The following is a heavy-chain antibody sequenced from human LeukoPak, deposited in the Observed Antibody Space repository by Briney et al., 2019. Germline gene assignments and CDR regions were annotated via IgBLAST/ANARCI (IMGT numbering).Heavy chain of an antibody. J-gene: IGHJ4*02. CDR1: GFTFSGSA. V-gene: IGHV3-73*01. CDR3: TTPLYYDFWSGLDSAGY. Sequence: GRSLKLSCAASGFTFSGSAMHWVRQASGEGLEWVGRIRSKANSYATAYAASVKGRFTISRDDSKNTAYLQMNSLKTEDTAVYYCTTPLYYDFWSGLDSAGYWGQGTLVTVSS. CDR2: IRSKANSYAT. D-gene: IGHD3-3*01.